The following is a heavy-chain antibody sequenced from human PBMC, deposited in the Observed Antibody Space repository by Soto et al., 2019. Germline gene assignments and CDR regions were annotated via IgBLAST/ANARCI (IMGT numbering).Heavy chain of an antibody. CDR2: ISDSGSTI. D-gene: IGHD3-22*01. CDR3: ARDTAFVASGSFDP. J-gene: IGHJ5*02. V-gene: IGHV3-11*01. CDR1: GFTFSDYY. Sequence: PGGSLRLSCAASGFTFSDYYMSWIRQAPGKGLEWLSHISDSGSTINYADSVKGRFTISRDNAKKSLYLHMNSLRADDTAVYYCARDTAFVASGSFDPWGQGILVTVSS.